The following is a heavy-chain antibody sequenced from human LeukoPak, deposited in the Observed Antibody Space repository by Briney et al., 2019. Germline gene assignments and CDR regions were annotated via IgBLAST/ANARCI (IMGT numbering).Heavy chain of an antibody. J-gene: IGHJ4*02. D-gene: IGHD5-18*01. V-gene: IGHV3-23*01. CDR1: GFTFSSYA. CDR2: ISGSGGST. CDR3: AKARSYSYGVGYFDY. Sequence: GSLRLSCAASGFTFSSYAMSWVRQAPGKGLEWVSAISGSGGSTYYADSVKGRFTISRDNSKNTLYLQMNSLRAEDTAVYYCAKARSYSYGVGYFDYWGQGTLVTVSS.